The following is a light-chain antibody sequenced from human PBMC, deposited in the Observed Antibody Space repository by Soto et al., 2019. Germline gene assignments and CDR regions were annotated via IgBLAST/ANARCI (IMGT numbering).Light chain of an antibody. CDR1: QSVSSSY. Sequence: EIVLTQSPGTLSLSPGERATLSCMASQSVSSSYLAWYQQKPGQAPRLLIYGASDRATGIPDRFSGSGSGTDFTLTISRLEPEDFAVYYCQQYGSSPPVTFGGGTKVDIK. V-gene: IGKV3-20*01. J-gene: IGKJ4*01. CDR3: QQYGSSPPVT. CDR2: GAS.